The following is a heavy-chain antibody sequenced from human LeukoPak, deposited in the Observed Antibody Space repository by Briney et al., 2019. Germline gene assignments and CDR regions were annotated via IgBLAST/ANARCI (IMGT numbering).Heavy chain of an antibody. V-gene: IGHV3-30*03. Sequence: PGRSLRLSCAASGFTFSSYGMHWVRQAPGKGLEWVAVISYDGINEYYADSVKSRFTISRDNSKNTLYLQMNSLRAEDTAVYYCARDLTYYFDSSDYGGAFDIWGQGTMVTVSS. CDR1: GFTFSSYG. J-gene: IGHJ3*02. D-gene: IGHD3-22*01. CDR3: ARDLTYYFDSSDYGGAFDI. CDR2: ISYDGINE.